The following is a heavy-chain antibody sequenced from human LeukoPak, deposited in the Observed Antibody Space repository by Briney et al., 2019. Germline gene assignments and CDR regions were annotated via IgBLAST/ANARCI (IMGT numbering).Heavy chain of an antibody. CDR3: ARAGRGGFDFDY. V-gene: IGHV4-59*12. Sequence: SETLSLTCTVSGGSISSYYWSWIRHPPGKGLEWLWHIQYTGSTHCNPSLKSRVTISLDTSKNQFSLHLSSVPAADTAGYSWARAGRGGFDFDYWGQGALVTVSS. CDR2: IQYTGST. CDR1: GGSISSYY. D-gene: IGHD3-16*01. J-gene: IGHJ4*02.